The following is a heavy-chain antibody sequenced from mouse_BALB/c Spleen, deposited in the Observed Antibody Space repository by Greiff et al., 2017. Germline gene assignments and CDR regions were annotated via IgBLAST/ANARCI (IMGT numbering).Heavy chain of an antibody. J-gene: IGHJ3*01. Sequence: VQLKESGPGLVKPSQSLSLTCTVTGYSITSDYAWNWIRQFPGNKLEWMGYISYSGSTSYNPSLKSRISITRDTSKNQFFLQLNSVTTEDTATYYCASAYGNYGFAYWGQGTLVTVSA. D-gene: IGHD2-10*02. CDR2: ISYSGST. CDR3: ASAYGNYGFAY. V-gene: IGHV3-2*02. CDR1: GYSITSDYA.